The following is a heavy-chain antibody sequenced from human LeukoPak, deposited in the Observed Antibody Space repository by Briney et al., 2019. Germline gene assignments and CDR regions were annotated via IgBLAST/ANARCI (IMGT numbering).Heavy chain of an antibody. CDR1: GYSFTSYW. V-gene: IGHV5-51*01. CDR2: IYTGDSDT. Sequence: GESLKISCKGSGYSFTSYWIGWGRQMPGKGLEWLGVIYTGDSDTRYSPSFQGQVTISADKSISTASLQGSSLKASDTVMNYCASVPAALSVVWFDPWGQGTLVTVSS. J-gene: IGHJ5*02. CDR3: ASVPAALSVVWFDP. D-gene: IGHD2-2*01.